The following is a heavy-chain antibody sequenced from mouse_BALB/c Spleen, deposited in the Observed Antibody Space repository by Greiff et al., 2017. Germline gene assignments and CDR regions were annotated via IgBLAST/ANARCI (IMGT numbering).Heavy chain of an antibody. D-gene: IGHD1-1*01. J-gene: IGHJ2*01. CDR3: ARRGLHYGGDFDY. V-gene: IGHV5-6-5*01. Sequence: EVQRVESGGGLVKPGGSLKLSCAASGFTFSSYAMSWVRQTPEKRLEWVASISSGGSTYYPDRVKGRFTISRDNARNILYLQMSSLRSEDTAMYYCARRGLHYGGDFDYWGQGTTLTVSA. CDR1: GFTFSSYA. CDR2: ISSGGST.